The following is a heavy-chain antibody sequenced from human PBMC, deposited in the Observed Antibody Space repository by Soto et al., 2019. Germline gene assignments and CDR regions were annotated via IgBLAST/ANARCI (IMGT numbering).Heavy chain of an antibody. CDR3: AREWRGYCSGGSCYSRWFDP. J-gene: IGHJ5*02. D-gene: IGHD2-15*01. Sequence: ASVKVSCKASGYTFTSHCISWVREAPGQGLEWMGWISAYNGNTNYAQKLQGRVTMTTDTSTSTAYMELRSLRSDDTAVYYCAREWRGYCSGGSCYSRWFDPWGQVTLVTVSS. V-gene: IGHV1-18*01. CDR1: GYTFTSHC. CDR2: ISAYNGNT.